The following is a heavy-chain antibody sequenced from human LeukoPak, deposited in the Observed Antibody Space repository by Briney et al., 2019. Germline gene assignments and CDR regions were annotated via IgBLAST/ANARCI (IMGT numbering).Heavy chain of an antibody. CDR2: ISYDGSNK. J-gene: IGHJ6*02. Sequence: PGGSLRLSCAASGFTFSSYGMHWVRQAPGKGLEWVAVISYDGSNKYYADSVKGRFTISRDNSKNTLYLRMNSLRAEDTAVYYCAKDQACSSTSCWGYYYYYYGMDVWGQGTTVTVSS. CDR3: AKDQACSSTSCWGYYYYYYGMDV. CDR1: GFTFSSYG. D-gene: IGHD2-2*01. V-gene: IGHV3-30*18.